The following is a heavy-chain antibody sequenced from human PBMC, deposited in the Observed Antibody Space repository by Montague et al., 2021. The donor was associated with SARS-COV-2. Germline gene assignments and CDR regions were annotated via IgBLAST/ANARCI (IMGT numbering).Heavy chain of an antibody. V-gene: IGHV4-39*07. D-gene: IGHD3-22*01. J-gene: IGHJ6*02. CDR2: IYYSGST. CDR1: GGSISSSSYY. CDR3: ARDTRITMIVVVQGYGMDD. Sequence: SETLSLTCTVSGGSISSSSYYWGWIRQPPGKVLEWIGRIYYSGSTYYNPSLKSRVTISVDTSKNQFSLKLSSVTAADTAVYYCARDTRITMIVVVQGYGMDDWGQGTTVTVSS.